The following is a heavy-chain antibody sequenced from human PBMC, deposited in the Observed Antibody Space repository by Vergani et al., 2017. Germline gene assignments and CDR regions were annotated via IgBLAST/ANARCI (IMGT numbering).Heavy chain of an antibody. V-gene: IGHV4-59*01. CDR1: GGSISSYY. D-gene: IGHD4-11*01. Sequence: QVQLQESGPGLVKPSETLSLTCTVSGGSISSYYWSWIRQPPGKGLEWIGYIYYSGSTNYNPSLKSRVTISVETSKNQFSLKLSSVTAADTAVYYCGRVSFSGDDYSNYDYMDVGGKGTTVTVSS. CDR2: IYYSGST. CDR3: GRVSFSGDDYSNYDYMDV. J-gene: IGHJ6*03.